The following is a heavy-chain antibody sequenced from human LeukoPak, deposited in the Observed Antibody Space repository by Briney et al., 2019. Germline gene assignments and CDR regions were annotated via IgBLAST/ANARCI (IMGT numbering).Heavy chain of an antibody. D-gene: IGHD2-15*01. CDR2: MYSSGST. V-gene: IGHV4-39*07. J-gene: IGHJ3*02. Sequence: NPSETLSLTCTVSGGSISITSYYWGWIRQPPGKGLEWIGSMYSSGSTYYNPSLKSRVTISVDTSKNQFSLKLSSVTAADTAMYYCAREDIVVFNDAFDIWGQGTMVTVSS. CDR1: GGSISITSYY. CDR3: AREDIVVFNDAFDI.